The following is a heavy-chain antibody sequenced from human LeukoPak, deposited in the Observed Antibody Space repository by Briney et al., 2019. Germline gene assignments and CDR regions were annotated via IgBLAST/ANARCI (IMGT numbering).Heavy chain of an antibody. CDR1: GYTFTSYG. D-gene: IGHD2-8*01. Sequence: ASVKVSCKASGYTFTSYGISWVRQAPGQGLEWMGWISAYNGNTNYAQKFQGRVTITADKSTSTAYMELSSLRSEDTAVYYCARAQGMASDAFDIWGQGTMVTVSS. CDR2: ISAYNGNT. V-gene: IGHV1-18*01. J-gene: IGHJ3*02. CDR3: ARAQGMASDAFDI.